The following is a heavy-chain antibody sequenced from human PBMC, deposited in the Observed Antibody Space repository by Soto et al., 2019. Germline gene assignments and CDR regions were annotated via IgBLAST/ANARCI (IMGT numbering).Heavy chain of an antibody. Sequence: ASVKVSCKPSGYTFNTYYLHWLRQAPGQALEWMGVIHPSGGGTTYAQKFLGRVTVTRNTLYLQMNGLRAEDTALYYCAKKEMARTGVPYYYDYWGQGTLVTVSS. CDR2: IHPSGGGT. CDR1: GYTFNTYY. V-gene: IGHV1-46*02. D-gene: IGHD2-8*01. CDR3: AKKEMARTGVPYYYDY. J-gene: IGHJ4*02.